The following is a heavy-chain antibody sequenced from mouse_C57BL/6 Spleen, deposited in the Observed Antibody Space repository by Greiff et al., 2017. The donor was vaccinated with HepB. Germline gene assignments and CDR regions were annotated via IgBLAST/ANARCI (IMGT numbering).Heavy chain of an antibody. J-gene: IGHJ4*01. Sequence: QVQLKQSGAELVKPGASVKISCKASGYAFSSYWMNWVKQRPGKGLEWIGQIYPGDGDTNYNGKFKGKATLTADKSSSTAYMQLSSLTSEDSAVYFCARRTTVVWRYAMDYWGQGTSVTVSS. V-gene: IGHV1-80*01. CDR2: IYPGDGDT. CDR1: GYAFSSYW. CDR3: ARRTTVVWRYAMDY. D-gene: IGHD1-1*01.